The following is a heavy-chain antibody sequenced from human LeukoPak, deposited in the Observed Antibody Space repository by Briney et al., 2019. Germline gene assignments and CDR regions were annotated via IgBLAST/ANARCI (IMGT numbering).Heavy chain of an antibody. CDR1: GFTFSSYA. CDR2: ISYDGSNK. Sequence: PGGSLRLSCAASGFTFSSYAMHWVRQAPGKGLEWVAVISYDGSNKYYADSVKGRFTISRDNSKNTLYLQMNSLRAEDTAVYYCARGRALLLGYYYGMDVWGQGTTVTVSS. CDR3: ARGRALLLGYYYGMDV. J-gene: IGHJ6*02. V-gene: IGHV3-30-3*01. D-gene: IGHD2-15*01.